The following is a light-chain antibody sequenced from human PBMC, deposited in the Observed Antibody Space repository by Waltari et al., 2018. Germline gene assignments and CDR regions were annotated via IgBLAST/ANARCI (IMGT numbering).Light chain of an antibody. CDR1: QRISSSY. J-gene: IGKJ1*01. CDR2: GAS. V-gene: IGKV3-20*01. CDR3: QQYAGSPWT. Sequence: EIVMTQSPGTLSLSPGERATLSCRASQRISSSYLAWYQQKAGQAPRLLIYGASSRATGIPDRFSGSGSGTDFTLTISRLEPEDVAVYSCQQYAGSPWTFGQGTKVEIK.